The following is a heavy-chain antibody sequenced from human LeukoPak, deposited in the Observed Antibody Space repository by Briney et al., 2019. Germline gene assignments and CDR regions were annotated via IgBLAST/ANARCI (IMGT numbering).Heavy chain of an antibody. J-gene: IGHJ6*02. V-gene: IGHV4-59*08. CDR1: GGSISSYY. CDR3: ARHAEEYYYYYGMDV. Sequence: SETLSLTCTVSGGSISSYYWSWIRQPPGKGLEWIGYIYYSGSTNYNPSLKSRVTISVDTSKNQFSLKLSSVTAADTAVYYCARHAEEYYYYYGMDVWGQGTTVTVSS. CDR2: IYYSGST.